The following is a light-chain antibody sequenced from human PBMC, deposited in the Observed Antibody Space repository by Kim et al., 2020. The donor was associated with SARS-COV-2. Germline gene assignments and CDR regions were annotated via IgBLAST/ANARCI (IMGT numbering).Light chain of an antibody. Sequence: EIVMTQSPATLSVSPGERATLSCRASQSVSSNLAWYQQKPGQAPRRFIYGASTRATGIPARFSGSGSGTEFTLTISSLQSEDFAVYYCQQYNNWPPYTFGQGTKLEI. CDR2: GAS. J-gene: IGKJ2*01. V-gene: IGKV3-15*01. CDR1: QSVSSN. CDR3: QQYNNWPPYT.